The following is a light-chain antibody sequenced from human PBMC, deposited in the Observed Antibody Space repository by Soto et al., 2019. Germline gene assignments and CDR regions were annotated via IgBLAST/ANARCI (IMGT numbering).Light chain of an antibody. CDR2: DVS. Sequence: QSALTQPASVSGSPGQSITISCTGTSSDVGGYNYVSWYQQHPGKAPKLMIYDVSNRPSGVSNRFSGSKSGNTASLTISWLQAEDEADYYFSSYASSSFVVFGGGTKLTVL. J-gene: IGLJ2*01. V-gene: IGLV2-14*01. CDR1: SSDVGGYNY. CDR3: SSYASSSFVV.